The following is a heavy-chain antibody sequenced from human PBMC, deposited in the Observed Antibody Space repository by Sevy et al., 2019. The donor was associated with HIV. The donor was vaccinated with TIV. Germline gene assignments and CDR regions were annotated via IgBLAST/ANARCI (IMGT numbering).Heavy chain of an antibody. J-gene: IGHJ4*02. D-gene: IGHD5-18*01. CDR3: ARGGYTYGKGYFDY. Sequence: SETLSITCGVSGYSISSGYYWGWIRQPPGKGLEWIGSIYHSGGTYSNPSLKSRVTISVDTSKNQFSLKLSSVTAADTAVYYCARGGYTYGKGYFDYWGQGTLVTVSS. CDR1: GYSISSGYY. CDR2: IYHSGGT. V-gene: IGHV4-38-2*01.